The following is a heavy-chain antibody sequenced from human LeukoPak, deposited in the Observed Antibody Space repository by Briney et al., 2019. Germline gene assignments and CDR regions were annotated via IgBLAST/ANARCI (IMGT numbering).Heavy chain of an antibody. CDR3: ARDEPNHYYDSSGYSDY. J-gene: IGHJ4*02. CDR1: GYTFTSYG. V-gene: IGHV1-18*01. D-gene: IGHD3-22*01. CDR2: ISAYNGNT. Sequence: VASVKVSCKASGYTFTSYGISWVRLAPGQGLEWMGWISAYNGNTNYAQKLQGRVTMTTDTSTSTAYMELRSLRSDDTAVYYCARDEPNHYYDSSGYSDYWGQGTLVIVSS.